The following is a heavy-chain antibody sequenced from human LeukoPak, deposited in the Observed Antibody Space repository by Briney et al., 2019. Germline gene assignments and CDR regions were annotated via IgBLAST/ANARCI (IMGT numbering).Heavy chain of an antibody. D-gene: IGHD3-10*01. V-gene: IGHV1-2*02. CDR3: ATNILVRDIINWFDP. CDR2: IKPNSGGT. Sequence: ASVKVSCKASGYTFTGYYMHWVRQAPGQGLEWMGWIKPNSGGTRSAQKFQGRVTMTRDTSISTAYMELSSLRYDDPAVYYCATNILVRDIINWFDPWGQGTLVTVSS. CDR1: GYTFTGYY. J-gene: IGHJ5*02.